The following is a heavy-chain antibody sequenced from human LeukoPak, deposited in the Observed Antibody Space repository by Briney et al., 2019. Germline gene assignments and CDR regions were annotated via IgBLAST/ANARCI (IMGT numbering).Heavy chain of an antibody. D-gene: IGHD3-22*01. V-gene: IGHV4-34*01. CDR1: GGSFSGYY. CDR3: AGGFMAYDSSGYYYVGYFDY. J-gene: IGHJ4*02. Sequence: SETLSLTCAVYGGSFSGYYCSWIRQPPGKGLEWIGEIHHSGSTNYNPSLKSRVTISVDTSKNQFSLNLSSVTAADTAVYYCAGGFMAYDSSGYYYVGYFDYWGQGTPVTVSS. CDR2: IHHSGST.